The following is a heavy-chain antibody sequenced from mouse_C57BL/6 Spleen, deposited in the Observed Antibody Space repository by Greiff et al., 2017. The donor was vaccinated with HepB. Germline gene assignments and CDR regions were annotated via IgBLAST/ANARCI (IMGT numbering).Heavy chain of an antibody. CDR2: IHPNSGST. CDR1: GYTFTSYW. J-gene: IGHJ2*01. CDR3: EIGGYYDKVDY. V-gene: IGHV1-64*01. D-gene: IGHD1-1*01. Sequence: VQLQQSGAELVKPGASVKLSCKASGYTFTSYWMHWVKQRPGQGLEWIGMIHPNSGSTNYNEKFKSKATLTVDKSSSTAYMQLSSLTSEDSAVYYCEIGGYYDKVDYWGQGTTLTVSS.